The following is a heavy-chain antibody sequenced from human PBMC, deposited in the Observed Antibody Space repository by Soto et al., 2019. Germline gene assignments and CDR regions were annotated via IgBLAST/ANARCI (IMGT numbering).Heavy chain of an antibody. CDR2: IIPIFGTA. Sequence: SVKVSCKASGGTFSSYAISWVRQAPGQGLEWMGGIIPIFGTANYAQKFQGRVTITADESTSTTYMELTSLTSKDTAVYYCARDSPIGSTFSGYAAIDSWGQGTLVTVSS. CDR1: GGTFSSYA. J-gene: IGHJ4*02. CDR3: ARDSPIGSTFSGYAAIDS. D-gene: IGHD5-12*01. V-gene: IGHV1-69*13.